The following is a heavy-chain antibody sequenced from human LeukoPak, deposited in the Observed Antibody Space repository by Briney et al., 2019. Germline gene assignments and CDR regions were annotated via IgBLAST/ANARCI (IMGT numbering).Heavy chain of an antibody. CDR3: ARENKMGYSYAADC. D-gene: IGHD5-18*01. V-gene: IGHV3-48*04. CDR1: GFTFSSYS. CDR2: ISSSSSTI. J-gene: IGHJ4*02. Sequence: GGSLRLSCAASGFTFSSYSMNWVRQAPGKGLEWVSYISSSSSTIYYADSVKGRFTISKDNAKNSLYLQMNSLRVEDTAVYYCARENKMGYSYAADCWGQGTLVTVSS.